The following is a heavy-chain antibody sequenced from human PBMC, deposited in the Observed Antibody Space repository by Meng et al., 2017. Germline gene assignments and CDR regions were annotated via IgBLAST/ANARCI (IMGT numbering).Heavy chain of an antibody. CDR2: ISSSGATR. J-gene: IGHJ5*01. Sequence: QLSGVGGTLVWPGRSLSLSCAASGFAFSDYYMSWIRQAPGKGLECLSYISSSGATRYYADSVKGRFTISRDNARKLLYLQMNYLRPEDTAVYYCARSIPVTTPWFDSWGQGTLVTVSS. CDR3: ARSIPVTTPWFDS. D-gene: IGHD4-23*01. CDR1: GFAFSDYY. V-gene: IGHV3-11*01.